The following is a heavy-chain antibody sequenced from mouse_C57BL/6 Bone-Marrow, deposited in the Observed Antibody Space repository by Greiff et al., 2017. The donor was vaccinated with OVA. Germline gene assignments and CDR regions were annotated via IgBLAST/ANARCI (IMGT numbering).Heavy chain of an antibody. CDR2: INPNSGST. CDR3: APRGYYYGSSYDYFDD. Sequence: VQLQQPGAELVKPGASVTLSCKASGYTFTSYWMHWVKQRPGQGLEWIGMINPNSGSTNYNEKFKSKATLTVDKSSSTAYMQLSSLTSEDSAVYYCAPRGYYYGSSYDYFDDWGQGTTLTVSS. CDR1: GYTFTSYW. V-gene: IGHV1-64*01. J-gene: IGHJ2*01. D-gene: IGHD1-1*01.